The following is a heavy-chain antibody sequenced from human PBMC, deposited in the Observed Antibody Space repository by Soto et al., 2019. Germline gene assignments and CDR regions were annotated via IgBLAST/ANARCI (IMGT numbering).Heavy chain of an antibody. D-gene: IGHD1-26*01. V-gene: IGHV3-33*01. Sequence: GGSLRLSCAASGFTFSNYGMHWVRQAPGKGLEWVAIIWHDGNNKYYADSVRGRFIISRDNCKNRLYLQMNSLRAEDTAVYYCASDLVGASDSYGLDVWGQGTPVTVSS. CDR3: ASDLVGASDSYGLDV. CDR2: IWHDGNNK. J-gene: IGHJ6*02. CDR1: GFTFSNYG.